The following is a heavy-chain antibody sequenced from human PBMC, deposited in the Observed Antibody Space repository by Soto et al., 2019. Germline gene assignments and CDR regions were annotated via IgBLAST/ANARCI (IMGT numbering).Heavy chain of an antibody. CDR3: AKGRSLGDTHFDY. CDR1: GFTFSSYA. CDR2: ISGSGGST. J-gene: IGHJ4*02. D-gene: IGHD2-21*02. V-gene: IGHV3-23*01. Sequence: GGSLRLSCAASGFTFSSYAMSWVRQAPGKGLEWVSAISGSGGSTYYADSVKGRFTISRDNSKNTLYLKMNSMRADDTAVYYCAKGRSLGDTHFDYWGQGTLVTVSS.